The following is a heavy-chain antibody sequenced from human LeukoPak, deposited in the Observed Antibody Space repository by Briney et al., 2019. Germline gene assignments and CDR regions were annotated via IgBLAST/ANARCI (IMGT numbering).Heavy chain of an antibody. CDR2: INPNSGGT. CDR3: ARDTLVGATSAFDI. CDR1: GYTFTGYY. J-gene: IGHJ3*02. V-gene: IGHV1-2*02. D-gene: IGHD1-26*01. Sequence: ASVKVSCKASGYTFTGYYMHWVRQAPGQGLEWMGWINPNSGGTNYAQKFQGRVTMTRDTSISTAYMELSSLRSEDTAVYYCARDTLVGATSAFDIWGQGTMVTVSS.